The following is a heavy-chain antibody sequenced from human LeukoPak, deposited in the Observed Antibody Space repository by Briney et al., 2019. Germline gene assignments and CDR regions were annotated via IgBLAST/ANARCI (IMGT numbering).Heavy chain of an antibody. CDR2: IHTSGTT. Sequence: SETLSLTCSVSRGSISTYYWSWIRQPAGKGLEWVGRIHTSGTTTYNPSLTSRVTMSLDTSKNQFSLKLISVTAADTAVYYCARRAPIVAAGDAFDIWAQGQWSPSLQ. D-gene: IGHD1-26*01. CDR3: ARRAPIVAAGDAFDI. V-gene: IGHV4-4*07. J-gene: IGHJ3*02. CDR1: RGSISTYY.